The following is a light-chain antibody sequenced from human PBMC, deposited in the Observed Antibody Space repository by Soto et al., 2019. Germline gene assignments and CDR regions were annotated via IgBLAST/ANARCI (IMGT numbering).Light chain of an antibody. CDR1: QSVSINY. CDR3: QAYGSSPYI. Sequence: EIVLTQSPATLSLSPGERATLACGASQSVSINYLAWYQQKPGLAPRLLIYRASTRATGVPDRFTGSGSGTDFTLTISRVEPEDFAVYYCQAYGSSPYIFGQGTKLEIK. J-gene: IGKJ2*01. V-gene: IGKV3D-20*01. CDR2: RAS.